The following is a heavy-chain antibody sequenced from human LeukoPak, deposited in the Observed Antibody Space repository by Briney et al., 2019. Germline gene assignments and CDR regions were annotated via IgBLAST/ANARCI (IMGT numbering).Heavy chain of an antibody. Sequence: GGSLRLSCAASGFTFSSYEMNWVRQAPGKGLEWVSYISSSGTTIYYPDSVKGRFTISRDNAKNSLYLQMNSLRAEDTALYYCASEGDFSNWFDPWGQGTLVTVSS. D-gene: IGHD2-21*02. J-gene: IGHJ5*02. V-gene: IGHV3-48*03. CDR1: GFTFSSYE. CDR3: ASEGDFSNWFDP. CDR2: ISSSGTTI.